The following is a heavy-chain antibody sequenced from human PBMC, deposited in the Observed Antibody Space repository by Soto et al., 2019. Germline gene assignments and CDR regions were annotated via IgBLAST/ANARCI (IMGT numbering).Heavy chain of an antibody. CDR3: AKDDNYGDYYYYGMDV. Sequence: GGSLRLSCAASGFTFDDYTMHWVRQAPGKGLEWVSLISWDGGSTYYADSVKGRFTISRDNSKNTLYLQMNSLRAEDTAVYYCAKDDNYGDYYYYGMDVWGQGTTVTVSS. CDR2: ISWDGGST. V-gene: IGHV3-43*01. J-gene: IGHJ6*02. D-gene: IGHD4-17*01. CDR1: GFTFDDYT.